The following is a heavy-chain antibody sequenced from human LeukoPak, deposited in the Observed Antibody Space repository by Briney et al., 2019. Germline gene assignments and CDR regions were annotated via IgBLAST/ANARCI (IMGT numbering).Heavy chain of an antibody. D-gene: IGHD1-14*01. CDR1: GFTFSSHW. CDR3: ARLTGGHYYYGMDV. V-gene: IGHV3-7*01. Sequence: GGSLRLSCAASGFTFSSHWLSWVRQAPGKGLEWVANIKQDGSEKYYVDSVKGRFTISRDNAKNSLYLQMNSLRAQDTAVYYCARLTGGHYYYGMDVWGQGTTVTVSS. CDR2: IKQDGSEK. J-gene: IGHJ6*02.